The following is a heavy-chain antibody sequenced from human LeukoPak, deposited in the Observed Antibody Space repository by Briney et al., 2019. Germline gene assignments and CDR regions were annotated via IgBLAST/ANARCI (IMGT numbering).Heavy chain of an antibody. CDR3: ARALGSPLDY. V-gene: IGHV3-74*01. Sequence: GGSLRLSCAASGFTFSTSWMHWVRQAPGKGLVWVSRMNSDGSITNHADSVMGRFTISRDNAKNTLYLQMNSLRAEDTATYYCARALGSPLDYWGQGTLVTVSS. CDR1: GFTFSTSW. CDR2: MNSDGSIT. D-gene: IGHD1-26*01. J-gene: IGHJ4*02.